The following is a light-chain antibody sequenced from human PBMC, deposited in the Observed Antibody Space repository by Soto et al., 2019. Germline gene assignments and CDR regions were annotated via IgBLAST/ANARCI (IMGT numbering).Light chain of an antibody. CDR2: GAS. CDR3: HQYMSYS. V-gene: IGKV3-15*01. Sequence: MAMTQSPATLAVSPGERATLSCRASQSVSSDLAWYHQKPGQAPRLLIYGASTRATGIPARFSGSGSGTEFTLTISSLQPDDFATDYCHQYMSYSFGQGTKVDIK. CDR1: QSVSSD. J-gene: IGKJ1*01.